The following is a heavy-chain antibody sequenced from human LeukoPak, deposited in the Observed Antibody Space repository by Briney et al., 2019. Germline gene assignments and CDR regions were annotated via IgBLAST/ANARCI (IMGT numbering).Heavy chain of an antibody. CDR1: GYTFTSYY. Sequence: ASVKVSCKASGYTFTSYYMHWVRQARGQGLEWMGVINHSGDGTSYAQKFQGRVTMTRNVSTSTVYMELSSLRSEDTAVYYCARTCCSETSKFDYWGQGTLVTVSS. CDR3: ARTCCSETSKFDY. J-gene: IGHJ4*02. V-gene: IGHV1-46*01. CDR2: INHSGDGT. D-gene: IGHD2-15*01.